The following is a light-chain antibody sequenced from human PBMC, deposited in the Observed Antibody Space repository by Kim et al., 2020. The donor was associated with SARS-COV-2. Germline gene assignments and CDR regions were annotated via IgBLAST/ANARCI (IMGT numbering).Light chain of an antibody. CDR2: GAS. CDR3: QQYGSSPYT. V-gene: IGKV3-20*01. CDR1: QSVSSSY. J-gene: IGKJ2*01. Sequence: EIVLTQAPGTLSLSPGERATLSCRASQSVSSSYLAWYQQKPGQAPRLRIYGASSRATGIPDSFSGSGSGTDFTLTISRMEPEDFAVYYCQQYGSSPYTFGQGTKLEF.